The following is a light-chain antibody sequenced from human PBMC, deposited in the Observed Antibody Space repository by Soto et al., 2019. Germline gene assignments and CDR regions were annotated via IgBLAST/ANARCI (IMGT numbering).Light chain of an antibody. Sequence: QSVLTQPASVSGSPGQSITISCTGTSSDIGGYNYVSWYQQHPGKAPKLMIYEVSNRPSGVYNRFSGSKSGNTASLTISGLQAEDEAYYYCSSFTSSSTGVFGGGTQLTV. V-gene: IGLV2-14*01. CDR3: SSFTSSSTGV. CDR1: SSDIGGYNY. CDR2: EVS. J-gene: IGLJ3*02.